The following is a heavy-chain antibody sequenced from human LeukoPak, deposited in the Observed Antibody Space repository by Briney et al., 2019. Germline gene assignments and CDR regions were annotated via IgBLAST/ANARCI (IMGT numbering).Heavy chain of an antibody. Sequence: GSLRLSCAASGVTYSSYAMSWVRQAPGKGLEWVSAISGSGGSTYYADSVKGRFTISRDNSKNTLYLQMNSLRAEDTAVYYCAKERSYYGSGYDAFDIWGQGTMVTVSS. J-gene: IGHJ3*02. CDR3: AKERSYYGSGYDAFDI. V-gene: IGHV3-23*01. CDR2: ISGSGGST. CDR1: GVTYSSYA. D-gene: IGHD3-10*01.